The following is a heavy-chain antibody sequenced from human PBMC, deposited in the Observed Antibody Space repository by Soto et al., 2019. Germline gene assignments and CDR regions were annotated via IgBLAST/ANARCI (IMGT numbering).Heavy chain of an antibody. CDR2: IWYDGSNK. J-gene: IGHJ4*02. D-gene: IGHD6-19*01. V-gene: IGHV3-33*01. CDR1: GFTFISYG. Sequence: SLRLSCAASGFTFISYGMHWVRQAPGKGLEWVAVIWYDGSNKYYADSVKGRFTISRDNSKNTLYLQMNSLRAEDTAVYYCARETGQYSSGWVKFGYWGKGTLVTVSS. CDR3: ARETGQYSSGWVKFGY.